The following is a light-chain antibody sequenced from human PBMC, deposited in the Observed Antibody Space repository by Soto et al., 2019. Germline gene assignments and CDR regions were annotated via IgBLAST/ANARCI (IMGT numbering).Light chain of an antibody. Sequence: EIVLTQSPGTLSLSPGERATLSCRASQSVSNNYLAWYQQQPGQAPRLLIYGASNRATGLPDRFSGSGSGTDFTLTISRLEPEDFAVYYCQQYGSSGTFGQGTKVEIK. CDR2: GAS. CDR1: QSVSNNY. J-gene: IGKJ1*01. CDR3: QQYGSSGT. V-gene: IGKV3-20*01.